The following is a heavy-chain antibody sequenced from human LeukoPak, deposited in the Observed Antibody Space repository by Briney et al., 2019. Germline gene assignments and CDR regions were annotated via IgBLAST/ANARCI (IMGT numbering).Heavy chain of an antibody. CDR2: ISYDGSSK. J-gene: IGHJ4*02. V-gene: IGHV3-30*18. D-gene: IGHD4-17*01. CDR3: AKDSVTTLDY. Sequence: GKSLRLSCAASGFTLSSYAMHWVGQAPDKGLEWVAVISYDGSSKYFAKSVKGRFTISRDNSKNTLYLQMNSLRTEDTAVYYCAKDSVTTLDYWGQGTLVTVSS. CDR1: GFTLSSYA.